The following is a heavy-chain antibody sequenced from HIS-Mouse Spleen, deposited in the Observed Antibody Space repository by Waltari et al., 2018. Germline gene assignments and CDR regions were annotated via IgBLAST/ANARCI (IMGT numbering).Heavy chain of an antibody. CDR2: IYYSGST. J-gene: IGHJ4*02. CDR3: ARDGPPYCSGGSCYGY. V-gene: IGHV4-59*01. Sequence: QVQLQESGPGLVKPSETLSLTCTVSGGSISSYYWSWIRQPPGKGLEWIGYIYYSGSTNYNPSLKSRVTISVDTSKNQFSLKLSSVTAADTAVYYCARDGPPYCSGGSCYGYWGQGTLVTVSS. D-gene: IGHD2-15*01. CDR1: GGSISSYY.